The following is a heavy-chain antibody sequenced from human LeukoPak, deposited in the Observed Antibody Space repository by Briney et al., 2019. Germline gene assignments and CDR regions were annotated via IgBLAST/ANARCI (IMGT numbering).Heavy chain of an antibody. CDR3: AKEPQAWFGELLPSH. J-gene: IGHJ4*02. CDR2: ISGRGGST. Sequence: GGSVRLSCAASGFTFSSYAMSWVRQAPGKGLEGVSAISGRGGSTYYADSVKGRFTISRDSYKNTLYLQMNRLRAEDTAVYFCAKEPQAWFGELLPSHWGQGTLVTVSS. V-gene: IGHV3-23*01. D-gene: IGHD3-10*01. CDR1: GFTFSSYA.